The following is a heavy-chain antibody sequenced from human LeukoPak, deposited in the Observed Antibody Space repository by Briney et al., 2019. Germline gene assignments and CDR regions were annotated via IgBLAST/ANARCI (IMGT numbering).Heavy chain of an antibody. D-gene: IGHD7-27*01. CDR3: VRSVGSDWGHFDF. Sequence: PGRSLRLSYAASGSNFDQYAMFWVRQAPGKGLEWVTGITWNSGTIAYADSVKGRFTISRDNAKSSLYLQMNSLRSEDTALYYCVRSVGSDWGHFDFRGQGTLVTVSS. V-gene: IGHV3-9*01. J-gene: IGHJ4*02. CDR2: ITWNSGTI. CDR1: GSNFDQYA.